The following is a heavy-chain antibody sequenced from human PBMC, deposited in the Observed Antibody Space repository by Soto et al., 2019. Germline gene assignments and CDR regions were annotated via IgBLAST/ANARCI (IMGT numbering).Heavy chain of an antibody. D-gene: IGHD3-9*01. CDR2: ISAYNGNT. CDR1: GYTFTSYG. Sequence: ASVKVSCKASGYTFTSYGISWVRQAPGQGLEWMGWISAYNGNTNYAQKLQGRVTMTTDTSTSTAYMELRSLRSDDTAVYYCARDRGDILTGRTSYFDYWGQGTLVTVSS. V-gene: IGHV1-18*01. J-gene: IGHJ4*02. CDR3: ARDRGDILTGRTSYFDY.